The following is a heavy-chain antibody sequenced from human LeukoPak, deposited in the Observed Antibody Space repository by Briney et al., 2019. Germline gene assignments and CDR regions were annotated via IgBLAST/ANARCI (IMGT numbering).Heavy chain of an antibody. CDR2: IYTSGST. CDR1: GGSISSYY. D-gene: IGHD3-10*01. Sequence: SETLSLTCTVSGGSISSYYWSWIRQPAGKGLEWIGRIYTSGSTNYNPSLKSRVTMSVDTSKNQFSLKLNSVAAADTAMYYCAGTYYYALGVWGQGTMVTVSS. CDR3: AGTYYYALGV. J-gene: IGHJ3*01. V-gene: IGHV4-4*07.